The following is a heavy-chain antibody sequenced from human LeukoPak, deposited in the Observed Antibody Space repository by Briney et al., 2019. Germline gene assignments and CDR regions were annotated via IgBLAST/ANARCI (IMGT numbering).Heavy chain of an antibody. CDR2: IHSNGLT. Sequence: GGSLRLSCVASGFIVSKIYMSWVRQAPGKGLEWVSVIHSNGLTYYTDSVKGRFTISRDNSKNTLYLHLNSLRAEDTAVYYCARAKGRTAMADLDYWGQGTLVTVSS. V-gene: IGHV3-53*01. D-gene: IGHD5-18*01. CDR3: ARAKGRTAMADLDY. CDR1: GFIVSKIY. J-gene: IGHJ4*02.